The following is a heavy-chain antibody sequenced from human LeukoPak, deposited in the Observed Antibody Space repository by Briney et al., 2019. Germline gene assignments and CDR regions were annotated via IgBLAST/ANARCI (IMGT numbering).Heavy chain of an antibody. CDR2: IYHSGST. CDR1: GGSISSGGYY. J-gene: IGHJ4*02. CDR3: AGDYKTLAY. Sequence: PSQTLSLTCTVSGGSISSGGYYWSWIRQPPGKGLEWIGYIYHSGSTYYNPSLKSRVTISVDRSKNQFSLRLSSVTAADTAVYYCAGDYKTLAYWGQGALVTVSS. V-gene: IGHV4-30-2*02. D-gene: IGHD4-11*01.